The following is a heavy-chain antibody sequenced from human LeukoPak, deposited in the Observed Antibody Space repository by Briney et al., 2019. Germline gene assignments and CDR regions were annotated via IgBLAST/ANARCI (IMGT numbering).Heavy chain of an antibody. D-gene: IGHD2-21*02. CDR3: AILPDAYCGGDCRWAFDY. CDR1: GGTFSSYA. CDR2: IIPIFGTA. V-gene: IGHV1-69*13. Sequence: ASVKVSCKASGGTFSSYAISWVRQAPGQGLEWMGGIIPIFGTANYAQKFQGRVTITADESTSTAYMELSSLRSEDKAVDYCAILPDAYCGGDCRWAFDYWGQGTLVTVSS. J-gene: IGHJ4*02.